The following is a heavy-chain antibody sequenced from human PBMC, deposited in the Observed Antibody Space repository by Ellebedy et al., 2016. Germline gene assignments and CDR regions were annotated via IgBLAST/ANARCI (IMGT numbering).Heavy chain of an antibody. V-gene: IGHV5-10-1*01. CDR1: GYSFTSYW. D-gene: IGHD3-10*01. Sequence: GESLKISXKGSGYSFTSYWISWVRQMPGKGLEWMGRIDPSDSYTNYSPSFQGHVTISADKSISTAYLQWSSLKASDTAMYYCARHVTMVRGVITGITFDPWGQGTLVTVSS. CDR3: ARHVTMVRGVITGITFDP. J-gene: IGHJ5*02. CDR2: IDPSDSYT.